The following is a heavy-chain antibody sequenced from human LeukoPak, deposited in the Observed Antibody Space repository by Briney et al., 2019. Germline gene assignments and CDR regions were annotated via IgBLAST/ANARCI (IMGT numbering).Heavy chain of an antibody. Sequence: ASVKVSCKASGYTFTGYYMHWVRQAPGQGLEWMGWINPNSGGTNYAQKFQGRVTMTRDTSISTAYMELSRLRSDDTAVYYCARKTRLYYDILTGYDYWGQGTLVTVSS. V-gene: IGHV1-2*02. CDR3: ARKTRLYYDILTGYDY. CDR2: INPNSGGT. J-gene: IGHJ4*02. CDR1: GYTFTGYY. D-gene: IGHD3-9*01.